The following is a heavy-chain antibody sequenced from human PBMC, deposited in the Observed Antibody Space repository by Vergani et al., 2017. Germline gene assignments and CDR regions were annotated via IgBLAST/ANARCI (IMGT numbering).Heavy chain of an antibody. V-gene: IGHV3-7*01. CDR1: GFTFSSYW. J-gene: IGHJ6*03. Sequence: EVQLVESGGGLVQPGGSLRLSCAASGFTFSSYWMSWVRQAPGKRLEGVANIKQDGSEKYYVDSVKGRFTISRDNAKNSLYLQMNSLRAEDTAVYYCASAVTYTTRYYYYYYYVGVWGKGTTVTVSS. CDR2: IKQDGSEK. D-gene: IGHD2-2*02. CDR3: ASAVTYTTRYYYYYYYVGV.